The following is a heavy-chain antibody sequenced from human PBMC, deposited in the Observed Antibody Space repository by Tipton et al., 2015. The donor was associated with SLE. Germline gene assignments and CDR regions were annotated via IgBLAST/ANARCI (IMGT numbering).Heavy chain of an antibody. CDR3: AKALYSGSYYGFLDY. V-gene: IGHV3-9*01. D-gene: IGHD1-26*01. CDR1: GFTFDDYA. J-gene: IGHJ4*02. CDR2: ISWNSGSI. Sequence: AVSGFTFDDYAMHWVRQAPGKGLEWVSGISWNSGSIGYADSVKGRFTISRDNAKNSLYLQMNSLRAEDTALYYCAKALYSGSYYGFLDYWGQGTLVTVSS.